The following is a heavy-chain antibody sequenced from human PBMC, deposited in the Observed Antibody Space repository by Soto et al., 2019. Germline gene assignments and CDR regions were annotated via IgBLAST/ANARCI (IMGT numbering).Heavy chain of an antibody. CDR1: GYSISSSNW. CDR3: ASKPDSRYYFDY. CDR2: IYYSGST. Sequence: SETLSLTCAVSGYSISSSNWWGWIRQPPGKGLEWIGYIYYSGSTYYTPSLKSRVTMSVDTSNNQFSLRLNSVTAVDTAVYYCASKPDSRYYFDYWGQGTLVTVSS. D-gene: IGHD5-18*01. V-gene: IGHV4-28*01. J-gene: IGHJ4*02.